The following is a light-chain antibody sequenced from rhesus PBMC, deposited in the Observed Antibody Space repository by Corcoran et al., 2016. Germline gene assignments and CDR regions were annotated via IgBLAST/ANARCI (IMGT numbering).Light chain of an antibody. V-gene: IGKV3-24*04. CDR3: QQSSNLLT. Sequence: ETVVTQSPATLSLSPGERATLSCRASQSVGSYLAWYQQKPGQAPRHRIYGASSRAPGIPDRFSVSGSGTDFTLTHSSLEPEDVGVYYCQQSSNLLTFVQGTKVEIK. J-gene: IGKJ1*01. CDR1: QSVGSY. CDR2: GAS.